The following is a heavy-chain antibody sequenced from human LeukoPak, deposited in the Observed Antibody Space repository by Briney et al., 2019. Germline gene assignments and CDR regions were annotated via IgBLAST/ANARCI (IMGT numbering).Heavy chain of an antibody. D-gene: IGHD4-17*01. Sequence: GASVKVSCKASGGTFSSYAISWVRQAPGQGLEWMGGIIPIFGTANYAQKFQGRVTITTDESTSTAYMELSSLRSEDTAVYYCASRTSYGDYAYYWGQGTLVTVSS. J-gene: IGHJ4*02. CDR3: ASRTSYGDYAYY. V-gene: IGHV1-69*05. CDR2: IIPIFGTA. CDR1: GGTFSSYA.